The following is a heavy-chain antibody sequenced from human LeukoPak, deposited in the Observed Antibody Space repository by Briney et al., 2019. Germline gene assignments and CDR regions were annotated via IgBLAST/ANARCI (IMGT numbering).Heavy chain of an antibody. V-gene: IGHV4-31*03. Sequence: SSETLSLTCTVSGGSISSGGYYWSWIRQHPGKGLEWIGYIYYSGSTYYNPSLKSRVTISVDTSKNQFSLKLSSVTAADTAVYYCAVQWFIVGATYWGQGTLVTVSS. CDR3: AVQWFIVGATY. J-gene: IGHJ4*02. CDR2: IYYSGST. D-gene: IGHD1-26*01. CDR1: GGSISSGGYY.